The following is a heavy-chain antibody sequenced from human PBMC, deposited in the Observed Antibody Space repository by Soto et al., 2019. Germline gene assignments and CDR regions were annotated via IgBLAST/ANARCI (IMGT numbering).Heavy chain of an antibody. D-gene: IGHD3-10*01. CDR1: GGSISSYY. CDR3: ARVGYPSTYYYGSGSPPDDYYYYYGMDV. CDR2: IYYSGST. J-gene: IGHJ6*02. V-gene: IGHV4-59*01. Sequence: SETLSLTCTVSGGSISSYYWSWIRQPPGKGLEWIGYIYYSGSTNYNPSLKSRVTISVDTSKNQFSLKLSSVTAADTAVYYCARVGYPSTYYYGSGSPPDDYYYYYGMDVWGQGTTVTVSS.